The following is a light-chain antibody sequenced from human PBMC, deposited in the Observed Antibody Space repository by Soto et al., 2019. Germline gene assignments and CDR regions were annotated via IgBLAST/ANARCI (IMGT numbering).Light chain of an antibody. CDR1: QSVSST. J-gene: IGKJ4*01. CDR3: QQYNNWPVT. CDR2: GAS. V-gene: IGKV3-15*01. Sequence: EMVMTQSPATLSVSPGERATLSCRASQSVSSTLAWYQQKPGQAPRPLIYGASTRATGIPARFSGSGSGTDFTLTISSLQSEDFAVYYCQQYNNWPVTFGGGTKVDIK.